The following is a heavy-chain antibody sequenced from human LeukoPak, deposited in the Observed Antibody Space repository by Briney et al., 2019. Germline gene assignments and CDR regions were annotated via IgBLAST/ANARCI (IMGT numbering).Heavy chain of an antibody. CDR2: IIPIFGTA. J-gene: IGHJ4*02. V-gene: IGHV1-69*05. CDR3: ARDEAAAGTFFDY. CDR1: GGTFSSYA. Sequence: GASVKVSCKASGGTFSSYAISWVRQAPGQGLEWMGGIIPIFGTANYAQKFQGRVTMTTDTSTSTVYMELRSLTSDDTAVYYCARDEAAAGTFFDYWGQGTLVTVSS. D-gene: IGHD6-13*01.